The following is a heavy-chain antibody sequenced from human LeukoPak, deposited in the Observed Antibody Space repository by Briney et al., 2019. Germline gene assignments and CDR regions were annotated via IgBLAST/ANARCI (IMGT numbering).Heavy chain of an antibody. V-gene: IGHV3-11*04. CDR2: ISSSGSTI. CDR3: ARVHPTTSIVVAMSSLFGFDY. D-gene: IGHD3-22*01. Sequence: GGSLRLSCAASGFTFSDYYMSWIRQAPGKGLEWVSYISSSGSTIYYADSVKGRFTISRDNAKNSLYLQMNSLRAEDTAVYYCARVHPTTSIVVAMSSLFGFDYWGQGTLVTVSS. J-gene: IGHJ4*02. CDR1: GFTFSDYY.